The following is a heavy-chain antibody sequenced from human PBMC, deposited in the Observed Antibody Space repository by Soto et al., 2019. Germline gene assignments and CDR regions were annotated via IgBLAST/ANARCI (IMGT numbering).Heavy chain of an antibody. Sequence: ASVKVSCKASGYTFTSYDINWVRQATGQGLEWMGWMNPNSGNTGYAQKFQGRVTMTRNTSISTAYMELSSLRSEDTAVYYCARVKLEYSSSSVWYYMDVWGKGTTVTVSS. CDR1: GYTFTSYD. CDR3: ARVKLEYSSSSVWYYMDV. D-gene: IGHD6-6*01. J-gene: IGHJ6*03. V-gene: IGHV1-8*01. CDR2: MNPNSGNT.